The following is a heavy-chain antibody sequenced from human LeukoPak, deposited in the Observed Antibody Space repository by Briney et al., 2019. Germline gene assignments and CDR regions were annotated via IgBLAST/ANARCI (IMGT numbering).Heavy chain of an antibody. Sequence: SETLSLTCTVSGGSISSSSYYWGWIRQPPGKGLEWIGSIYYSGSTYYNPSLKSRVTISVDTSKNQFSLKPSSVTAADTAVYYCVRNVVPAATNYWDDAFDIWGQGTMVTVSS. CDR1: GGSISSSSYY. V-gene: IGHV4-39*01. J-gene: IGHJ3*02. D-gene: IGHD2-2*01. CDR2: IYYSGST. CDR3: VRNVVPAATNYWDDAFDI.